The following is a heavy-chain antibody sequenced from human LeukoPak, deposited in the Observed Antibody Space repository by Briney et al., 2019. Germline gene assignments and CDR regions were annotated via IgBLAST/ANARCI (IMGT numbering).Heavy chain of an antibody. D-gene: IGHD3-3*01. CDR2: IYYSGST. CDR1: VGSISSGYYY. J-gene: IGHJ4*02. CDR3: ARRYYDFWSGYYDY. Sequence: SETLSLTCTVSVGSISSGYYYWSWIRQPPGKGLEWIGYIYYSGSTYYNPSLKSRVTISVDTSKNQFSLKLSSVTAADTAVYYCARRYYDFWSGYYDYWGQGTLVTVSS. V-gene: IGHV4-30-4*01.